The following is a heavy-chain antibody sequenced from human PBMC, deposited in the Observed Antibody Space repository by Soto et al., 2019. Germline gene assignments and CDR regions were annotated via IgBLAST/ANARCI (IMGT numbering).Heavy chain of an antibody. V-gene: IGHV3-13*01. CDR1: GFTFSSYD. Sequence: PVGSLRLSCAASGFTFSSYDMHWVRQATGKGLEWVSAIGTAGDTYYPGSVKGRFTISRENAKNSLYLQMNSLRAGDTAVYYCARGVAAAGAGRYYYGMDVWGQGTTVTVSS. CDR3: ARGVAAAGAGRYYYGMDV. CDR2: IGTAGDT. D-gene: IGHD6-13*01. J-gene: IGHJ6*02.